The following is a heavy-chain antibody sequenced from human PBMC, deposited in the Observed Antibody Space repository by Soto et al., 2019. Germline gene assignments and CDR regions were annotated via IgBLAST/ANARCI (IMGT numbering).Heavy chain of an antibody. V-gene: IGHV1-3*01. CDR3: ARDTEDIAAAGYDLYYYYYGMDA. J-gene: IGHJ6*02. Sequence: ASVKVSCKAPGYTFTSYAMHWVRQAPGQRLEWMGWINAGNGNTKYSQKFQGRVTITRDTSASTAYMELSSLRSEDTAVYYCARDTEDIAAAGYDLYYYYYGMDAWGQGTTVTVSS. CDR1: GYTFTSYA. D-gene: IGHD6-13*01. CDR2: INAGNGNT.